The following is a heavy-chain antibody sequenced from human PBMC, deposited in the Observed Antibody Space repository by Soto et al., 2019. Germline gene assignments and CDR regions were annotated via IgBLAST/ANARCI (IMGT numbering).Heavy chain of an antibody. CDR1: GGSISSYY. D-gene: IGHD3-3*01. J-gene: IGHJ6*02. CDR2: IYTSGST. CDR3: ERWNQNDFWSGYYYYGMDV. V-gene: IGHV4-4*07. Sequence: SETLSLTCTVSGGSISSYYWSWIRQPAGKGLEWIGRIYTSGSTNYNPSLKSRVTMSVDTSKNQFSLKLSSVTAADTVVYYCERWNQNDFWSGYYYYGMDVWGQGTTVTVSS.